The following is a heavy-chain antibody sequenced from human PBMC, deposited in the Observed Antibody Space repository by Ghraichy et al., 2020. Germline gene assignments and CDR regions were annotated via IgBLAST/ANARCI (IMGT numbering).Heavy chain of an antibody. J-gene: IGHJ4*02. CDR3: SGSGGYDFALLY. CDR2: IRSKTYGEAP. CDR1: GFNFGDYG. Sequence: GGSLSLSCAASGFNFGDYGVSWFRQAPGKRLEWVAFIRSKTYGEAPHYAASVQGRFTISRDDSKSIAYLQMNSLKSEDTAVYYCSGSGGYDFALLYWGQGTLVTVSS. V-gene: IGHV3-49*03. D-gene: IGHD5-12*01.